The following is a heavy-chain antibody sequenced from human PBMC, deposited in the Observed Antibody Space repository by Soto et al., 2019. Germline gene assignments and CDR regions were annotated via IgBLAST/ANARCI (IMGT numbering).Heavy chain of an antibody. CDR2: ISYDGSNK. Sequence: QVQLVESGGGVVQPGRSLRLSCAASGFTFSSYGMHWVRKAPGKGLEWVAVISYDGSNKYYADSVKGRFTISRDNSKNAMYLQMNSLRAEDTAVYYCEKPEGYWGQGTLVTVSS. J-gene: IGHJ4*02. CDR1: GFTFSSYG. V-gene: IGHV3-30*18. CDR3: EKPEGY.